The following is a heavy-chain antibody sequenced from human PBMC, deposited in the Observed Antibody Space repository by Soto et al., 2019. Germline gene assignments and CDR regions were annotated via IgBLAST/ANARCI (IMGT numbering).Heavy chain of an antibody. D-gene: IGHD3-3*01. J-gene: IGHJ5*02. CDR1: GGTFSSYA. CDR2: IIPIFGTA. V-gene: IGHV1-69*13. CDR3: ARGPIRFLEWFPNWFDP. Sequence: SVKVSCKASGGTFSSYAISWVRQAPGQGLEWMGGIIPIFGTANYAQKFQGRVTITADESTSTAYMELSSLRSEDTAVYYCARGPIRFLEWFPNWFDPWGQGTLVTVSS.